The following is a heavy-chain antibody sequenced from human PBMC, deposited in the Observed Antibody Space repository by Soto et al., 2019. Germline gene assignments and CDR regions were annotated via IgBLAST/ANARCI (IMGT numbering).Heavy chain of an antibody. CDR1: GFTFSSYG. CDR3: VSDRGYGHASVPYS. CDR2: ISYDGGLQ. V-gene: IGHV3-30*03. D-gene: IGHD5-18*01. J-gene: IGHJ4*02. Sequence: QAQLVESGGGMVQPGRSLKLSSAASGFTFSSYGMHWVRQAPGTGLEWVAVISYDGGLQHYADSVKGRFTISRDNSKNMVLLQMNSLRAEDTAVYYCVSDRGYGHASVPYSWGQGTLVSVSS.